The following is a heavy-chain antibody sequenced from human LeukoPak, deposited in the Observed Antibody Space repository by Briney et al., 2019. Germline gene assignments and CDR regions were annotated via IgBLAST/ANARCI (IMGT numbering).Heavy chain of an antibody. CDR3: ARHEGQRRSWSTRRQRYYHYMDV. Sequence: KPGESLKISCQGSGYSFTNYWIGWVRQMPGKGLEWMGIIYPADSDTRYSPSVQGQVTISADKSTFTAYLQWSSLKASDTAMYYCARHEGQRRSWSTRRQRYYHYMDVWGKGTTVTVSS. CDR1: GYSFTNYW. CDR2: IYPADSDT. D-gene: IGHD2-2*01. V-gene: IGHV5-51*01. J-gene: IGHJ6*03.